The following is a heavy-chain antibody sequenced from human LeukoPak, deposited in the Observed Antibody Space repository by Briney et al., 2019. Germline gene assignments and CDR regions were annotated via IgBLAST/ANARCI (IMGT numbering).Heavy chain of an antibody. Sequence: GGSLRLSCAASGFTFSSYSMNWVRQAPGKGLEWVSSISGSSSYIYYADSVKGRFTISRDNAKNSLYLQMNSLRAEDTAVYYCARVPTDTAMVRVFDYWGQGTLVTVSS. V-gene: IGHV3-21*01. J-gene: IGHJ4*02. CDR3: ARVPTDTAMVRVFDY. CDR1: GFTFSSYS. D-gene: IGHD5-18*01. CDR2: ISGSSSYI.